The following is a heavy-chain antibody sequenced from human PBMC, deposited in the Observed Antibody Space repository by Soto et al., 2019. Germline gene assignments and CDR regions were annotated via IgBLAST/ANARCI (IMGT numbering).Heavy chain of an antibody. CDR3: AHRRHDILTGYPYFDY. D-gene: IGHD3-9*01. CDR2: IYWDDDK. J-gene: IGHJ4*02. CDR1: GLSLNTSGVG. V-gene: IGHV2-5*02. Sequence: SGATLVNPTQTLTLTCTFPGLSLNTSGVGVGWIRQPPGKALEWLALIYWDDDKRYSPSLKSRLTITKDTSKNQVVLTMTNMDPVDTATYYCAHRRHDILTGYPYFDYWGQGTLVTSPQ.